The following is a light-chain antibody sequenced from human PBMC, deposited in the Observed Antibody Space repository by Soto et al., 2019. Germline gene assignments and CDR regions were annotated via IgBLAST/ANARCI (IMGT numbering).Light chain of an antibody. Sequence: EIVVTQSPATLSVSPGERATLSCRASQSVGSYLAWYQHKPGQAPRLLISDASNRATGIPARFSGSGSGTDFTLTISSLEPEDFAVYYCQQRSNWPRTFGQGTKVDIK. CDR3: QQRSNWPRT. CDR1: QSVGSY. J-gene: IGKJ1*01. V-gene: IGKV3-11*01. CDR2: DAS.